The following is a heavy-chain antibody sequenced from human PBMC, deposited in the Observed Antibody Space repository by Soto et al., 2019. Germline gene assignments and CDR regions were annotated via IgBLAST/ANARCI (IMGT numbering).Heavy chain of an antibody. CDR2: INHSGST. J-gene: IGHJ5*02. CDR1: GGSFSGYY. V-gene: IGHV4-34*01. CDR3: ARGAWQLDNWFDP. Sequence: PGETLSLTCAVYGGSFSGYYWSWIRQPPGKGLEWIGEINHSGSTNYNPSLKSRVTIPVDTSKNQFSLKLSSVTAADTAVYYCARGAWQLDNWFDPWGQGTLVTVSS. D-gene: IGHD6-6*01.